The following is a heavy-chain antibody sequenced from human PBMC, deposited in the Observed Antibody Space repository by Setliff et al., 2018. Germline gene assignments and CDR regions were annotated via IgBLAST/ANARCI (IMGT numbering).Heavy chain of an antibody. CDR2: INHSGST. J-gene: IGHJ6*02. Sequence: SETLSLTCAVYGGSFSGYYWSWIRQPPGKGLEWIGEINHSGSTNYNPSLKSRVTISVDTSKNQFSLKASDTAMYYCARQGYCSSTSCYRYYYYYGMDVWGQGTTVTVSS. D-gene: IGHD2-2*01. CDR3: ARQGYCSSTSCYRYYYYYGMDV. CDR1: GGSFSGYY. V-gene: IGHV4-34*01.